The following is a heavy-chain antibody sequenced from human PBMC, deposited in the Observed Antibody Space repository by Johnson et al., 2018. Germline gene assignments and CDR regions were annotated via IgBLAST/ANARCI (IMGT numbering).Heavy chain of an antibody. V-gene: IGHV3-30*03. Sequence: QVQLVQSGGGVVQPGRSLRLSCAASGSIFSGYVMHLVRQAPGKGLEWVALKSHDGISKQYGDSVKDRFTISRDDSKNTLYLEMNSLRVEDTAVYYCAREGYSSGRAGIFDMGGQGTMVTVSS. CDR2: KSHDGISK. J-gene: IGHJ3*02. CDR1: GSIFSGYV. D-gene: IGHD6-19*01. CDR3: AREGYSSGRAGIFDM.